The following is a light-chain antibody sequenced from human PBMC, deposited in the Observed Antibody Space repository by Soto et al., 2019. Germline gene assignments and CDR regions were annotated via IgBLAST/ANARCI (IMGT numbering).Light chain of an antibody. CDR1: SSDVGSYNY. V-gene: IGLV2-14*01. Sequence: QSVLPQPASVSGSPGQSIALSCTGTSSDVGSYNYVSWYQQHPDKAPKLLIYEVSDRPSGVSSRFSGSKSGNTASLTISGLQAEDEADYYCSSYTSSSTLYVFGTGTKVTVL. CDR3: SSYTSSSTLYV. J-gene: IGLJ1*01. CDR2: EVS.